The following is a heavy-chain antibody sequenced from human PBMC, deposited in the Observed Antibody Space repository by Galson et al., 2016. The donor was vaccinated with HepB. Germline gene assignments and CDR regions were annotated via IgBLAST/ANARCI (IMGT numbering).Heavy chain of an antibody. D-gene: IGHD6-13*01. J-gene: IGHJ3*02. CDR2: TIPIFGTA. Sequence: SCKASGSTFSSYAINWVRQAPGQGLEWMGGTIPIFGTANYAQKFQGRVTITADESTSTAYMELSSLRSEDTAVYYCARHRPGLIEQLVHAFDIWGQGTMVTVSS. CDR1: GSTFSSYA. V-gene: IGHV1-69*01. CDR3: ARHRPGLIEQLVHAFDI.